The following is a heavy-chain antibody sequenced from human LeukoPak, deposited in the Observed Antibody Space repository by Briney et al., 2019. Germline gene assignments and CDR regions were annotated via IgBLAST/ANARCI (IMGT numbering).Heavy chain of an antibody. CDR3: ARGMAQNFDY. CDR1: GGTFSSYA. Sequence: RASVKVSCKASGGTFSSYAISWVRQAPGQGLEWMGGIIPIFGTANYAQKFQGRVTITADESTSTAYMELSSLRSEDTAVYYCARGMAQNFDYWGQGTLVTVSS. J-gene: IGHJ4*02. V-gene: IGHV1-69*13. CDR2: IIPIFGTA. D-gene: IGHD5-24*01.